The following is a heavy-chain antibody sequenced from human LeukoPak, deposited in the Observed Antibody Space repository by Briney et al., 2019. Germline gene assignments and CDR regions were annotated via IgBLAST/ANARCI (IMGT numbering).Heavy chain of an antibody. J-gene: IGHJ3*02. CDR3: ARPRRNYNHDAFDI. CDR2: ISGSSSYI. Sequence: GGSLRLSCAASGFTFSSYSINWVRQAPGKGLEWVSSISGSSSYIYYADSVKGRFTISRDNARNSLYLQMNSLRAEDTAVYHCARPRRNYNHDAFDIWGQGTMVTVSS. V-gene: IGHV3-21*01. CDR1: GFTFSSYS. D-gene: IGHD1-7*01.